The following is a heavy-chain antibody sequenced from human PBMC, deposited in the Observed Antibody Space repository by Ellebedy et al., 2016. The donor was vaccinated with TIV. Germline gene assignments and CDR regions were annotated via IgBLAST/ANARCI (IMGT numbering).Heavy chain of an antibody. Sequence: GGSLRLSXRDSGDKFQTHYIGWVRQVPGKGLEWMGIIYLHDSHATYSPSFQGKVTISADKSTRTAFLQWSSLQASDTAMYFCASPGTRGPQDTFDTWGQGTMVTVSS. CDR2: IYLHDSHA. V-gene: IGHV5-51*01. J-gene: IGHJ3*02. CDR1: GDKFQTHY. CDR3: ASPGTRGPQDTFDT.